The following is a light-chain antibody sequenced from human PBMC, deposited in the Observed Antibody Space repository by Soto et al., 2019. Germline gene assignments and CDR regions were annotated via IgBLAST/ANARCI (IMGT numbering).Light chain of an antibody. J-gene: IGKJ1*01. CDR2: RAS. V-gene: IGKV3-15*01. Sequence: EIVMTQSPASLSVSPGERANLSCRASQSVSSNLAWYQQKTGQAPRLLIYRASTRATGIPARFSGSGSGTDFTLTITSLQSEDFAVYYCQHYHNWPPWTFGQGTKVEIK. CDR1: QSVSSN. CDR3: QHYHNWPPWT.